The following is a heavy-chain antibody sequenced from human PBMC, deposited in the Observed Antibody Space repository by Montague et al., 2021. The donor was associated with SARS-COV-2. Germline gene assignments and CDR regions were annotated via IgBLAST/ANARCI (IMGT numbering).Heavy chain of an antibody. CDR1: GFTFRSYT. CDR2: ISGTSNYM. V-gene: IGHV3-21*06. J-gene: IGHJ4*02. D-gene: IGHD3-16*01. Sequence: SLRLSCAASGFTFRSYTMTWVRQAPGQGLEWVSSISGTSNYMDHADSVKGRFTISRDNAKNSLYLQMNSLRAEDTAVYYCARDYEDLCFDYWGQGILVTVSS. CDR3: ARDYEDLCFDY.